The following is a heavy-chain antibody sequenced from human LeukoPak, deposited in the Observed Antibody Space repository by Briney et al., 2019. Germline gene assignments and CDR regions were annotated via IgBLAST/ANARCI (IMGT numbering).Heavy chain of an antibody. CDR1: GYIFTSYW. CDR3: ARLYYGSGRDKNWFDP. CDR2: IYPGDSDT. V-gene: IGHV5-51*01. J-gene: IGHJ5*02. D-gene: IGHD3-10*01. Sequence: GASLQISCKGSGYIFTSYWIGWVRQLPGKGLEWMGIIYPGDSDTRYSPSFQGQVTISADNSTSTAYLQWSSLKASDTAMYYCARLYYGSGRDKNWFDPWGQGTLVTVSS.